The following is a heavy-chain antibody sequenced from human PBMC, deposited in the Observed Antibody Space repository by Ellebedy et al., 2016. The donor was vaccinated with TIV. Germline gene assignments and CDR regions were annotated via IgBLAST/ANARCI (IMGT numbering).Heavy chain of an antibody. D-gene: IGHD3-10*01. V-gene: IGHV4-30-4*01. CDR3: ARGGGDRPHALDV. CDR2: LYYSGTT. Sequence: MPSETLSLTCTVSGGSMISNDHYWSWVRQPPGKGLEWIGYLYYSGTTYYNPSLKHRLTMSVDKSKSQVSLKLTSVTATDTAVYYCARGGGDRPHALDVWGQGTKVTVSS. J-gene: IGHJ3*01. CDR1: GGSMISNDHY.